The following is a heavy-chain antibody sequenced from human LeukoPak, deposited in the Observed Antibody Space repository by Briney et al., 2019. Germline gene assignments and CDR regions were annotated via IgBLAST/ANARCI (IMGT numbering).Heavy chain of an antibody. J-gene: IGHJ4*02. CDR1: GGSISSYY. Sequence: SETLSLTCTVSGGSISSYYWSWIRQPPGKGLGWIGYIYYSGSTNYNPSLKSRVTISVDTSKNQFSLKLSSVTAADTAVYYCARASGDILTGYYVLSYWGQGTLVTVSS. CDR3: ARASGDILTGYYVLSY. D-gene: IGHD3-9*01. V-gene: IGHV4-59*01. CDR2: IYYSGST.